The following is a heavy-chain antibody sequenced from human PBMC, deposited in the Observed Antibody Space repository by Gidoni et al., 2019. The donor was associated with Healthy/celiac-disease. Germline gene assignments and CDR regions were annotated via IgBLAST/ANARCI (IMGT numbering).Heavy chain of an antibody. D-gene: IGHD3-10*01. V-gene: IGHV5-10-1*03. CDR3: ARNEEGSGSYYQYNWFDP. CDR2: IDPSDSYT. J-gene: IGHJ5*02. CDR1: GYSFTSYW. Sequence: DVQLVQSVAEVQKPGESLRISCKCSGYSFTSYWLSWVRQMPGKGLVWMGRIDPSDSYTNYSPSFQGHVTISADKAISTAYRQWSSLKASDTAMYYCARNEEGSGSYYQYNWFDPWGQGTLVTVSS.